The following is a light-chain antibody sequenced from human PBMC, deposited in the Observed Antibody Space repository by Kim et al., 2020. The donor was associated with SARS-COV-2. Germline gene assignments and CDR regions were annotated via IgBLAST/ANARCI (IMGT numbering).Light chain of an antibody. CDR1: QSVSRNY. V-gene: IGKV3-20*01. J-gene: IGKJ2*01. CDR2: GAS. CDR3: QHYGGSRYT. Sequence: EIVLTQSPGTLSLSPGEKATLPCRASQSVSRNYIAWYQQKLGQTPRLLIYGASTRAPGIPDRFSGSGSGADFTLTISSLGPEDFAVYYCQHYGGSRYTFGQGTKLEI.